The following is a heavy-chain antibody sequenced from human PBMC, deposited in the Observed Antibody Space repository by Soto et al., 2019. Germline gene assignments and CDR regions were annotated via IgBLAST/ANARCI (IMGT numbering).Heavy chain of an antibody. V-gene: IGHV1-18*01. CDR3: ARDHEVRGDYYYYGMDV. Sequence: QVQLVQSGAEVKKPGASVKVSCKASGYTFTSYGISWVRQAPGQGLEWMGWISAYNGNTNCAQKLQGRVTMTTDTSTSTAYMELRSLRSDDTAVYYCARDHEVRGDYYYYGMDVWGQGTTVTVSS. D-gene: IGHD3-10*01. J-gene: IGHJ6*02. CDR2: ISAYNGNT. CDR1: GYTFTSYG.